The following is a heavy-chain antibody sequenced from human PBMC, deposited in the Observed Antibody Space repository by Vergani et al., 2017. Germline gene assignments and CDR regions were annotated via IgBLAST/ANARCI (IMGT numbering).Heavy chain of an antibody. CDR3: ARPRGSMYYYFDY. CDR2: INHSGST. CDR1: GGSFSGYY. J-gene: IGHJ4*02. D-gene: IGHD2-8*01. Sequence: QVQLQQWGAGLLKPSETLSLTCAVYGGSFSGYYWSWIRQPPGKGLEWIGEINHSGSTNYNPSLKSRVTISVDTSKNQFSLKLSSVTVADTAVYYCARPRGSMYYYFDYWGQGTLVTVSS. V-gene: IGHV4-34*01.